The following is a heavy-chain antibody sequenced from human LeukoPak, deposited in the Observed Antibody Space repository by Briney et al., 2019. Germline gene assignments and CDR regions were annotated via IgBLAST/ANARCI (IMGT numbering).Heavy chain of an antibody. D-gene: IGHD4-17*01. J-gene: IGHJ4*02. Sequence: SETLSPTCAVYGGSFRGYYGSWIRQPPGKGLEWIGEINHSGSTNYNPSLKSRVTISVDTSKNQFSLKLSSVTAADTAVYSCARGRYGDYERYFDYWGQGTLVTVSS. CDR1: GGSFRGYY. V-gene: IGHV4-34*01. CDR3: ARGRYGDYERYFDY. CDR2: INHSGST.